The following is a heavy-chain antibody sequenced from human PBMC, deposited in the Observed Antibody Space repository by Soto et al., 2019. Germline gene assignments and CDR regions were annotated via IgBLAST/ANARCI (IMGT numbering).Heavy chain of an antibody. CDR2: IWFDGSDK. Sequence: GGSLRLSCAASGFTFSSYGMHWVRQAPGKGLEWVALIWFDGSDKYYTESVKGRFTISRDNSKSTLYLQMNSLRAEDTAVYYCARLYCSASSCYSVGAFDIRGQGTMVTLSS. CDR1: GFTFSSYG. V-gene: IGHV3-33*01. CDR3: ARLYCSASSCYSVGAFDI. D-gene: IGHD2-15*01. J-gene: IGHJ3*02.